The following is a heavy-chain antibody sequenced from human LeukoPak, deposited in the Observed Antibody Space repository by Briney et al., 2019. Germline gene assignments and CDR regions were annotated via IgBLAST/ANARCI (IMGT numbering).Heavy chain of an antibody. CDR1: GFTFSSYR. Sequence: GGSLRLSCAASGFTFSSYRMSWVRQAPGKGLEWVANIKQDGSEKYYVDSVKGRFTISRDNAKNSLYLQMNSLRAEDTAVYYCARIQRYCSGGSCYSDYGMDIWGQGTTVTVSS. D-gene: IGHD2-15*01. CDR2: IKQDGSEK. V-gene: IGHV3-7*01. CDR3: ARIQRYCSGGSCYSDYGMDI. J-gene: IGHJ6*02.